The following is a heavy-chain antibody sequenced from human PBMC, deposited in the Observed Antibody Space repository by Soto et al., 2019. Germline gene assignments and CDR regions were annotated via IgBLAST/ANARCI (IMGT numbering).Heavy chain of an antibody. Sequence: PGGSLRLSCAASGFTFSDHYMDWVRQAPGKGLEWVGRTRNKANSYTTEYAASVKGRFTISRDDSKNSLYLQMNSLKTEDTAVYYCARALRFLEWSISPYYYYYMDVWGKGTTVTVSS. CDR1: GFTFSDHY. CDR3: ARALRFLEWSISPYYYYYMDV. CDR2: TRNKANSYTT. V-gene: IGHV3-72*01. D-gene: IGHD3-3*01. J-gene: IGHJ6*03.